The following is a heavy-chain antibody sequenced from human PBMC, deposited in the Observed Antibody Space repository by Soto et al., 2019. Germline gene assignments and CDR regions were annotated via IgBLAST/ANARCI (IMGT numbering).Heavy chain of an antibody. Sequence: GASVKVSCKASGFTFSNSAVQWVRQARGQRLEWIGWIVLGSGNTKYAQKIQERVTITRDMSTSTAYMELSSLRSEDTAVYYCATPNHHYADRGGYYPNDGFDIWGLGTLLTVSS. D-gene: IGHD3-22*01. J-gene: IGHJ3*02. V-gene: IGHV1-58*01. CDR1: GFTFSNSA. CDR2: IVLGSGNT. CDR3: ATPNHHYADRGGYYPNDGFDI.